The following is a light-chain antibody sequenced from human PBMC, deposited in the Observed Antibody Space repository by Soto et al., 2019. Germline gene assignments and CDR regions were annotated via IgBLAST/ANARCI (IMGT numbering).Light chain of an antibody. J-gene: IGKJ1*01. CDR3: QQRSNWPSGT. CDR1: QSVTNY. V-gene: IGKV3-11*01. Sequence: EIVLTQSPATLSLSPGERATLSCRASQSVTNYLAWYQQNPGQAPRLLIYDASNRDTGIPARFSGSGSGTDFILTISSLETEDFAVYYCQQRSNWPSGTLGQGTKVEIK. CDR2: DAS.